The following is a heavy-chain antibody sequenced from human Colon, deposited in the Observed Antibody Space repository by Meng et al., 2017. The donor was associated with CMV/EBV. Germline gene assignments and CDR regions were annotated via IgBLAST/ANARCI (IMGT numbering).Heavy chain of an antibody. CDR2: IYPDGRP. D-gene: IGHD1/OR15-1a*01. V-gene: IGHV3-53*01. CDR1: GFTVNTYF. Sequence: QLVESGGGLFTPGGSLRLSCAASGFTVNTYFMSWVRQAPGKGLEWVSIIYPDGRPFYADSVQGRFTISTDNSKNTLYLQMNSLRAEDTATYYCAKDEVPNNVDYWGQGTLVTVSS. J-gene: IGHJ4*02. CDR3: AKDEVPNNVDY.